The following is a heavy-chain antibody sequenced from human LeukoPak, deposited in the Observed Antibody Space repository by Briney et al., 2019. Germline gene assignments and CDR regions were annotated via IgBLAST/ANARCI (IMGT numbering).Heavy chain of an antibody. CDR1: GFTFSSYA. J-gene: IGHJ4*02. CDR2: ISYDGSNK. Sequence: GGSLRLSCAASGFTFSSYAMHWVRQAPGKGLEWVAVISYDGSNKYYADSVKGRFTISRDNSKNTLYLQMNSLRAEDAAVYYCARDGASSGYATLDYWGQGTLVTVYS. V-gene: IGHV3-30*04. CDR3: ARDGASSGYATLDY. D-gene: IGHD5-12*01.